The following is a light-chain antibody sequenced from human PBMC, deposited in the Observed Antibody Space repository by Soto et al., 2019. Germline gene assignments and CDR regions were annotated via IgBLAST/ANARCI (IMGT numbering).Light chain of an antibody. CDR2: GAS. V-gene: IGKV3-15*01. J-gene: IGKJ5*01. Sequence: EVAMTQSPATLSVSPGEGATLSCRASQSISSNLAWYQQKPGQAPRLLIYGASTRATGIPARFSGSGSGTEFTLTISSLQSEDFAVYYCQQYGRSPPITFGQGTRLEI. CDR1: QSISSN. CDR3: QQYGRSPPIT.